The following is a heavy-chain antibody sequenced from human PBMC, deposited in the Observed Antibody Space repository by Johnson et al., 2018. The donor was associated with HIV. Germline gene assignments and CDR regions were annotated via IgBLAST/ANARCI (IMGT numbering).Heavy chain of an antibody. J-gene: IGHJ3*02. Sequence: QVQLVESGGGVVQPGRSLRLSCAASGFTFSSYGMHWVRQAPGKGLEWVAVIWYDGSNKYYVDSVKGRFPISRDNAKNSLYLQMNSLRAEDTAVYYCARVRAAVAYGGGAFDIWGQGTMVTVSS. V-gene: IGHV3-33*01. CDR2: IWYDGSNK. CDR1: GFTFSSYG. CDR3: ARVRAAVAYGGGAFDI. D-gene: IGHD6-19*01.